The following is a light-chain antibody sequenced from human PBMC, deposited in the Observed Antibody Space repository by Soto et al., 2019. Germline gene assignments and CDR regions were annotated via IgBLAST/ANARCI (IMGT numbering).Light chain of an antibody. CDR2: GAS. CDR3: QLYGTSPKT. V-gene: IGKV3-20*01. J-gene: IGKJ1*01. Sequence: EILLTQSPGTLSLSPGEISTLSCRSSQSVSSSYLAWYQQKPGQAPRLLIHGASTRATGIADRFSGSGSGTDFTLTISRLEPEDFAVYYCQLYGTSPKTFGQGTKVDIK. CDR1: QSVSSSY.